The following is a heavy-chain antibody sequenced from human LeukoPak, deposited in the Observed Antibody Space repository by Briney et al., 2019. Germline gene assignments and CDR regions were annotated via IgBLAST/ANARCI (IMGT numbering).Heavy chain of an antibody. Sequence: PSVKVSCKASGYTFTGYYMHWVRQAPGQGLEWMGWINPKSGGTNHTQKFQGRVIMTRGTAISTAYMELSRLRSDATAVYYCASPVPAGTWGFDYWGQGTLVTVSS. V-gene: IGHV1-2*02. D-gene: IGHD2-2*01. CDR3: ASPVPAGTWGFDY. CDR1: GYTFTGYY. J-gene: IGHJ4*02. CDR2: INPKSGGT.